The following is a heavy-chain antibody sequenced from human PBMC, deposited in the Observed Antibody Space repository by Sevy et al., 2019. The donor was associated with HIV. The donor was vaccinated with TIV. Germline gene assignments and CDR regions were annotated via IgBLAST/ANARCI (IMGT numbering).Heavy chain of an antibody. D-gene: IGHD1-26*01. J-gene: IGHJ4*02. CDR1: GFTFSSYA. CDR2: ISGRADST. V-gene: IGHV3-23*01. CDR3: AKDPSDLSVY. Sequence: GGSLRLSCAASGFTFSSYAMSWVRQAPGKGLEWVSTISGRADSTYYADSVKGRFTISRDNSKNTLYLQMNSLRAEDTAVYYCAKDPSDLSVYWGQGTLVTVSS.